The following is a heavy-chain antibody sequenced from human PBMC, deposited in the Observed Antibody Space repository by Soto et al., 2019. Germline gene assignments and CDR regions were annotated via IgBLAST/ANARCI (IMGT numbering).Heavy chain of an antibody. Sequence: SETLSLTCTVSRGSISSGTNYWAWIRQPPGKGLEWIANINHSGSTNYNPSLKSRVTISVDTSNNQFSLKLSSVTAADTAVYYCARGIGYNYGYFDYWGQGTLVTVSS. CDR3: ARGIGYNYGYFDY. J-gene: IGHJ4*02. CDR2: INHSGST. CDR1: RGSISSGTNY. D-gene: IGHD5-18*01. V-gene: IGHV4-39*07.